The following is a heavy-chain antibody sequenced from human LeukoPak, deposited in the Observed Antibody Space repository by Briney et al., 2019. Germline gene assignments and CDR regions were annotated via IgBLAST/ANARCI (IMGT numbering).Heavy chain of an antibody. V-gene: IGHV4-59*01. Sequence: SSETLSLTCTVSGGSISDYYWSWIRQPPGKELEWIGYIYHSGSTTYKPSLKSRVTMSVDTSKNQFSLKLSSVTAADAAVYYCARGDFCSATSCYLRPMDVWGKGTTVTVSS. CDR1: GGSISDYY. D-gene: IGHD2-2*01. CDR2: IYHSGST. J-gene: IGHJ6*03. CDR3: ARGDFCSATSCYLRPMDV.